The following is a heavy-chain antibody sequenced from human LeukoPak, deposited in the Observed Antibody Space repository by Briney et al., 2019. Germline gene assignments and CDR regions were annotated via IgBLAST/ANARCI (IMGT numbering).Heavy chain of an antibody. J-gene: IGHJ4*02. CDR1: GGSISSGGYS. D-gene: IGHD3-10*01. CDR2: IYHSGST. Sequence: SETLSLTCAVSGGSISSGGYSWSWIRQPPGKSLEWIGYIYHSGSTYYNPSLKSRVTISVDRSKNQFSLKLSSVTAADTAVYYCARGAMVRGFLTDWGQGTLVTVSS. CDR3: ARGAMVRGFLTD. V-gene: IGHV4-30-2*02.